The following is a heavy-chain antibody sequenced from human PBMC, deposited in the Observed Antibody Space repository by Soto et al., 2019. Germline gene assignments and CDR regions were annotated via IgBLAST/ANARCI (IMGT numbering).Heavy chain of an antibody. CDR3: AKDAVVVPAAMDGGDYFDY. CDR1: GFTFSSYA. D-gene: IGHD2-2*01. V-gene: IGHV3-23*01. CDR2: ISGSGGST. Sequence: GESLKISCAASGFTFSSYAMSWVRQAPGKGLEWVSAISGSGGSTYYADSVKGRFTISRDNSKNTLYLQMNSLRAEDTAVYYCAKDAVVVPAAMDGGDYFDYWGQGTLVTVSS. J-gene: IGHJ4*02.